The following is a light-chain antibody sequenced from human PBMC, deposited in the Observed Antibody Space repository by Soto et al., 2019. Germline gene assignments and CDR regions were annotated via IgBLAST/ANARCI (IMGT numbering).Light chain of an antibody. CDR3: QQSYSTPIT. CDR2: AAS. J-gene: IGKJ5*01. Sequence: DIQMTQSPSSLSASVGDRVTITCRASQSISFYLNWYQQKPGNAPKVLIYAASNLQTWVPSRFSGSGSGTDFTLTINSLQPEDFATYSCQQSYSTPITFGQGTRLEIK. CDR1: QSISFY. V-gene: IGKV1-39*01.